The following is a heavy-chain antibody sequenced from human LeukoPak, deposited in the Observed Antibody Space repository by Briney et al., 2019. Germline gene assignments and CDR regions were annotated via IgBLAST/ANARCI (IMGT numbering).Heavy chain of an antibody. Sequence: GGSLRLSCAASGFTFSSYWMSWVRQAPGKGLEWVANIKQDGSEKYYVDSVKGRFTISRDNAKNSLYLQMNSLRAEDTAVYYCARKYSNRAGKSLDYWGQGPLVTVSS. J-gene: IGHJ4*02. D-gene: IGHD6-6*01. CDR3: ARKYSNRAGKSLDY. CDR2: IKQDGSEK. CDR1: GFTFSSYW. V-gene: IGHV3-7*01.